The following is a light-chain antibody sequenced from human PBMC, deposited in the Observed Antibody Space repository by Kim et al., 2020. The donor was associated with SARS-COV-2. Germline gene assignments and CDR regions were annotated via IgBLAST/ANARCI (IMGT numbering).Light chain of an antibody. CDR2: GAS. J-gene: IGKJ1*01. CDR1: QSVSNN. Sequence: SVSPGERATIFCRASQSVSNNLAWYQQKPGQAPRLLNYGASTRATGIPARFSGSGSGTEFTLTISSLQSEDFALYCCQQYSNSWTFGQGTKVDIK. V-gene: IGKV3-15*01. CDR3: QQYSNSWT.